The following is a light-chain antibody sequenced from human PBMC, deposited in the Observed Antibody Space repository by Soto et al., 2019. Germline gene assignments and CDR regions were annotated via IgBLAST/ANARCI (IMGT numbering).Light chain of an antibody. Sequence: SSELTQPLSVSLALGQTARITCGGNNIGGKNVHWYQHKPGQAPVLVIYRDTNRPSGIPERFSGSNSGNTATLTISRAQAGDEADYYCHVWDSSTVIFGGGTKLTVL. J-gene: IGLJ2*01. CDR1: NIGGKN. CDR2: RDT. CDR3: HVWDSSTVI. V-gene: IGLV3-9*01.